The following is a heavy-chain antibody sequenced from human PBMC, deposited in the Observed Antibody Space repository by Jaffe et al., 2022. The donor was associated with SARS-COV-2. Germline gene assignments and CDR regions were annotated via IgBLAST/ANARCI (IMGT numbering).Heavy chain of an antibody. CDR1: GGSISSSSYY. V-gene: IGHV4-39*01. CDR3: ARVLYGGLARGAFDI. J-gene: IGHJ3*02. CDR2: IYYSGST. Sequence: QLQLQESGPGLVKPSETLSLTCTVSGGSISSSSYYWGWIRQPPGKGLEWIGSIYYSGSTYYNPSLKSRVTISVDTSKNQFSLKLSSVTAADTAVYYCARVLYGGLARGAFDIWGQGTMVTVSS. D-gene: IGHD2-15*01.